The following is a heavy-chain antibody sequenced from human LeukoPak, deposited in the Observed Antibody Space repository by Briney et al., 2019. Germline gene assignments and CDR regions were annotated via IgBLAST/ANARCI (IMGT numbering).Heavy chain of an antibody. CDR1: GFTVSSNY. CDR2: IYSGGST. D-gene: IGHD6-19*01. CDR3: ARAGWYTQRYYFDH. V-gene: IGHV3-66*01. Sequence: GGSLRLSCAASGFTVSSNYMSWVRQAPGKGLEWVSVIYSGGSTYYADSVKGRFTISRDNSKNTLYLQMNSLRAEDTAVYYCARAGWYTQRYYFDHWGQGTLVTVSS. J-gene: IGHJ4*02.